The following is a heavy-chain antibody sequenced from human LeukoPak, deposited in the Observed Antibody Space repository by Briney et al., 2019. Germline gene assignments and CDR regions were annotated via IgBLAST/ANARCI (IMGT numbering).Heavy chain of an antibody. V-gene: IGHV1-18*01. Sequence: ASVKVSCKASGYTFTSYGISWVRQAPGQGLEWMGWVSAYNGNTNYAQKLQGRVTMTTDTSTSTAYMELRSLRSDDTAVYYCARDREGYCSSTSCSPRTWFDPWGQGTLVTVSS. CDR1: GYTFTSYG. CDR3: ARDREGYCSSTSCSPRTWFDP. CDR2: VSAYNGNT. J-gene: IGHJ5*02. D-gene: IGHD2-2*01.